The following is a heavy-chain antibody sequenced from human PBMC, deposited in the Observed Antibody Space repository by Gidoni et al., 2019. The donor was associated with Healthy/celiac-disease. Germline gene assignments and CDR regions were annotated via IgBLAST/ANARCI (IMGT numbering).Heavy chain of an antibody. D-gene: IGHD5-18*01. CDR2: ISYDGSNK. Sequence: QVQLVESGGGVVQPGRSLRLSWAASGFTFSSYGMHWVRQAPGKGLGWVAVISYDGSNKYYADSVKGRFTISRDNSKNTLYLQMNSLRAEDTAVYYCAKTPGYSYGTHFDYWGQGTLVTVSS. CDR1: GFTFSSYG. CDR3: AKTPGYSYGTHFDY. V-gene: IGHV3-30*18. J-gene: IGHJ4*02.